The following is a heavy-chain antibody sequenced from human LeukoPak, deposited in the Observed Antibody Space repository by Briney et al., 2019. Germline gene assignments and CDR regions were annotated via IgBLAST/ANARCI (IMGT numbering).Heavy chain of an antibody. D-gene: IGHD5-24*01. J-gene: IGHJ4*02. V-gene: IGHV3-74*01. CDR3: VRDGDGYNFDD. CDR2: IIRDGSST. CDR1: GFTFSSYW. Sequence: GGSLRLSCAASGFTFSSYWMHWVRQAPGKGLEWVSRIIRDGSSTSYADSVRGRFTISRDNAKNTLSLQMNRLRDEDTPVYYCVRDGDGYNFDDWGQGTLVAVSS.